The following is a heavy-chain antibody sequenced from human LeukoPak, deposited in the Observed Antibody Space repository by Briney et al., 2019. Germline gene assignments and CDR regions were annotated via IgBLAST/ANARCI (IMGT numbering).Heavy chain of an antibody. J-gene: IGHJ4*02. V-gene: IGHV4-34*01. CDR3: ARGGYYDSGNNFNY. D-gene: IGHD3-10*01. CDR2: INHSGST. CDR1: GESFRGYY. Sequence: SETLSLTCAVYGESFRGYYWTWIRQPPGKGLQWIGEINHSGSTNYNPSLKSRVTISVDTSKNQFSLKLSSVTAADTAVYYCARGGYYDSGNNFNYWGQGILVTVSS.